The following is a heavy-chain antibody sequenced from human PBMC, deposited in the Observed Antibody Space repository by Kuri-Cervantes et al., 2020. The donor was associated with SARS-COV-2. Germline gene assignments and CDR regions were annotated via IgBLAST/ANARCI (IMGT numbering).Heavy chain of an antibody. CDR2: IYYSGST. CDR1: GGSISSGDYY. Sequence: LRLSCTVSGGSISSGDYYWSWIRQPPGKGLEWSGYIYYSGSTYYNPSLKSRVTISVDTSKNQFSLKLSSVTAADTAVYYCARRPGYSSSWYVGYYYYMDVWGKGTTVTVSS. CDR3: ARRPGYSSSWYVGYYYYMDV. V-gene: IGHV4-30-4*08. D-gene: IGHD6-13*01. J-gene: IGHJ6*03.